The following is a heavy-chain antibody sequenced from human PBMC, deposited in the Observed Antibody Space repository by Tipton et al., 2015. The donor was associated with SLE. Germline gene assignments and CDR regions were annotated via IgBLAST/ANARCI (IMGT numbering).Heavy chain of an antibody. J-gene: IGHJ4*02. Sequence: TLSLTCTVSGYSISSGYYWGWIRQPPGKGLEWIGSIYHSGSTYYNPSLKSRVTISVDTSKNQFSLKLSSVTAADTAVYYCAREADIVVVVAAHFDYWGQGTLVTVSS. CDR2: IYHSGST. V-gene: IGHV4-38-2*02. CDR1: GYSISSGYY. CDR3: AREADIVVVVAAHFDY. D-gene: IGHD2-15*01.